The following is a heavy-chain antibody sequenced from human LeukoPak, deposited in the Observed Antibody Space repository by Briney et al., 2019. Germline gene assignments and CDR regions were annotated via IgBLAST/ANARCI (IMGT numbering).Heavy chain of an antibody. V-gene: IGHV3-7*01. J-gene: IGHJ4*02. CDR2: INQGGSVR. CDR1: GFSFSTSW. Sequence: PGGSLRLSRGASGFSFSTSWVTWVRQPPGKGLEWVASINQGGSVRHYVDSVKGRFTISRDNSKNSLSLQMSSLRAEDTAVYYCAKLLGDVTTFDYWGQGALVTVSS. D-gene: IGHD4-17*01. CDR3: AKLLGDVTTFDY.